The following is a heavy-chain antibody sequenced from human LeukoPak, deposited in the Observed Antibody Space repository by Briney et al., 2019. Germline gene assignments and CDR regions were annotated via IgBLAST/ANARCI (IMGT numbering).Heavy chain of an antibody. CDR2: ISYDGSNK. J-gene: IGHJ4*02. CDR3: ARIVRGDFDY. V-gene: IGHV3-30*04. Sequence: PGRSLRLSCAASGFTFSSYAMHWVHQAPGKGLEWVAVISYDGSNKYYADSVKGRFTISRDNSKNTLYLQMNSLRAEDTAVYYCARIVRGDFDYWGQGTLVTVSS. CDR1: GFTFSSYA. D-gene: IGHD6-6*01.